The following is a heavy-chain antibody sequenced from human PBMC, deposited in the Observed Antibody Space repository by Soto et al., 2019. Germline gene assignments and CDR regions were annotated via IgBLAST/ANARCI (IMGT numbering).Heavy chain of an antibody. J-gene: IGHJ4*02. V-gene: IGHV4-34*01. CDR1: GGSFSDSY. CDR2: IHHSGST. Sequence: PSETLSLTCAVYGGSFSDSYWSWIRQSPGQGLEWIGQIHHSGSTIYNPSLKSRVTISIDTSKTQFSLKMNSVTAADTAVYFCGGQDYGAKGYYFENWGQGALVTVSS. D-gene: IGHD4-17*01. CDR3: GGQDYGAKGYYFEN.